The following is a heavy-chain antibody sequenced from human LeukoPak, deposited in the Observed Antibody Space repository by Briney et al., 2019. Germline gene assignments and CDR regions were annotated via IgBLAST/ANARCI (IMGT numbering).Heavy chain of an antibody. V-gene: IGHV4-30-4*01. CDR2: SSYSGST. J-gene: IGHJ4*02. CDR1: GVSISSADYY. CDR3: ARAPDIYDRGY. Sequence: SETLSLTCTVSGVSISSADYYWSWIRQPPGKGLEWIGYSSYSGSTYYNPSLKSRVTISVDTSKNQFSLKLSSVTAADTAVYYCARAPDIYDRGYWGQGTLVTVSS. D-gene: IGHD3-22*01.